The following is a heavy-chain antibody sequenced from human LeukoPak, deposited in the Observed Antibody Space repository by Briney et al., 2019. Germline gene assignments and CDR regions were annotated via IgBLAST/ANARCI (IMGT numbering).Heavy chain of an antibody. CDR1: GFTFSSYW. CDR2: ISGDGSST. CDR3: SRTNIAPNWFDP. J-gene: IGHJ5*02. D-gene: IGHD2/OR15-2a*01. V-gene: IGHV3-74*01. Sequence: GGSLRLSCAASGFTFSSYWMHWVRQAPGKGLVWVSRISGDGSSTTYADSVKGRFTISRDNAKNTLYLQMNSLRAEDTAVYYCSRTNIAPNWFDPWGQGTLVTVSS.